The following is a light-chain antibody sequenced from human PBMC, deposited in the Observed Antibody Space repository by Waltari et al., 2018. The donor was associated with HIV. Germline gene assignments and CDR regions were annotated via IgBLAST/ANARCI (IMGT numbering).Light chain of an antibody. V-gene: IGKV4-1*01. CDR3: QQYYSTPRT. J-gene: IGKJ1*01. CDR2: WAS. Sequence: DIVMTQSPDSLAVSLGERATINCASSQKILFSSTNKNYLSWYQQRPGQPPRLLIYWASTRESGVPDRFTGSGSGTNFTLTISRLQAGDVGLYFCQQYYSTPRTFGQGTKVELK. CDR1: QKILFSSTNKNY.